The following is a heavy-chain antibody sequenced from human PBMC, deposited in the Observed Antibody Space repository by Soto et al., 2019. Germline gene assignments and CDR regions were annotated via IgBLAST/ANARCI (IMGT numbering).Heavy chain of an antibody. J-gene: IGHJ5*02. V-gene: IGHV1-18*01. D-gene: IGHD2-15*01. CDR3: ARDLGYCRSGTCYREGFDP. CDR2: VRGDNGHT. Sequence: QVQLVQSGAEVKKPGASVKVSCKASGYTFTTHGISWVRQVPGQGLEWMGWVRGDNGHTNYAQSFQGRVTMTTDTSTNTADMELRSLRSDDPAVYYCARDLGYCRSGTCYREGFDPWGQGTLVTVSS. CDR1: GYTFTTHG.